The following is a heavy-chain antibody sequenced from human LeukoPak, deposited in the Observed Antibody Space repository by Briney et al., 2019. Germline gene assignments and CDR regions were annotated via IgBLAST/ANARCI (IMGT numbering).Heavy chain of an antibody. CDR1: GFTLSNHP. J-gene: IGHJ4*02. CDR3: AKGDCGSGSCYFDY. V-gene: IGHV3-23*01. D-gene: IGHD2-15*01. Sequence: GGSLRLSCAASGFTLSNHPMYWVRQAPGKGLEWVSSLSDTGDSTHYADSVKGRFTISRDSARSALYLQMNSLRAEDTAVYYCAKGDCGSGSCYFDYWGQGSQVTVSS. CDR2: LSDTGDST.